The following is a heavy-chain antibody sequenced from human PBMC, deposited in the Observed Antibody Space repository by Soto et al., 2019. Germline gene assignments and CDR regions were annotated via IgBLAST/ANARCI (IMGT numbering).Heavy chain of an antibody. D-gene: IGHD1-26*01. Sequence: QVRLVQSGADSMQPGASVKVSCKGAGYNFNSHSINWLRQAPGQGLEWMGWINPNTGNPTYEQGFTGRFVFYVDTSVITVYLQIFRVKADDSAVYYCARDRASGSFDYWGRGTLVSVSS. CDR1: GYNFNSHS. V-gene: IGHV7-4-1*01. J-gene: IGHJ4*02. CDR3: ARDRASGSFDY. CDR2: INPNTGNP.